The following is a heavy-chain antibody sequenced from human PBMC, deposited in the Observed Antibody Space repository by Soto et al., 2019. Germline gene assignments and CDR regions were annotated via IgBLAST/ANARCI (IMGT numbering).Heavy chain of an antibody. CDR2: ISGSGVRT. V-gene: IGHV3-23*04. CDR1: GFIFATTA. CDR3: AAVMGSDYDYVWGSLSFDH. Sequence: DVQLVESGGGLVKPGGSLRLSCAASGFIFATTAMGWVRQAPGKGLEWVSTISGSGVRTYYADSVKGRFTISRGNSKNTLFLQMNSLRADDTAVYFCAAVMGSDYDYVWGSLSFDHWGQGALVTVS. J-gene: IGHJ4*02. D-gene: IGHD3-16*01.